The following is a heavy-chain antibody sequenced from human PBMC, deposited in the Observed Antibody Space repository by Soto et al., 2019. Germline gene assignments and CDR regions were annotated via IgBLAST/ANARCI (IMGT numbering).Heavy chain of an antibody. CDR3: VRGATEVTPGFDY. J-gene: IGHJ4*02. CDR2: ISSDERTT. V-gene: IGHV3-74*01. CDR1: GFTFSNHW. Sequence: PVGSLRLSCAASGFTFSNHWMHWVRQVPGKGLVGLSRISSDERTTSYAESVKGRFTISRDNAKNTLYLHMNSLSADDTAVYYCVRGATEVTPGFDYWGQGALVTVSS. D-gene: IGHD5-12*01.